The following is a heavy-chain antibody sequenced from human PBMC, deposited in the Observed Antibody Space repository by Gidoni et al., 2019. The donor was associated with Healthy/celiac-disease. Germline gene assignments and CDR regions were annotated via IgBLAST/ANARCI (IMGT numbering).Heavy chain of an antibody. D-gene: IGHD6-19*01. CDR1: GFTFSSYA. V-gene: IGHV3-30-3*01. CDR3: ARASAVAAQRNWLAS. Sequence: QVQLVESGGGVVQPGRSLRLSCAASGFTFSSYAMHWVRQAPGKGLEWVAVISYDGSNKYYADSVKGRFTISRDNSKNTLYLQMNSLRAEDTAVYYCARASAVAAQRNWLASWGQGTLVTVSS. J-gene: IGHJ4*02. CDR2: ISYDGSNK.